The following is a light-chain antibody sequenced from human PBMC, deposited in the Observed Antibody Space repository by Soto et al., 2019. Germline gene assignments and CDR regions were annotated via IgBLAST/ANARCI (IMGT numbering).Light chain of an antibody. CDR1: QNVSSN. J-gene: IGKJ1*01. CDR2: GAS. CDR3: QQYNNWPPWT. Sequence: EIMMTQSPATLSVSPGERATLSCRASQNVSSNLAWYQQKPGQAPRLLIYGASTRATGIPARFSGSGSGTEFTLTISRLQSEDFAVYYCQQYNNWPPWTFGQGTKVDIK. V-gene: IGKV3-15*01.